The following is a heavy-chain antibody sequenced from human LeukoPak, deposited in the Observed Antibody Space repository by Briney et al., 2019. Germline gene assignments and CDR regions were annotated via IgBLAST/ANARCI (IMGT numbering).Heavy chain of an antibody. CDR2: IYYSGST. CDR3: AREGDYYDSSGYRVFDAFDI. CDR1: GGSISSYY. D-gene: IGHD3-22*01. V-gene: IGHV4-59*12. J-gene: IGHJ3*02. Sequence: SETLSLTCTVSGGSISSYYWSWIRQPPGKGLEWIGYIYYSGSTNYNPSLKSRVTISVDTSKNQFSLKLSSVTAADTAVYYCAREGDYYDSSGYRVFDAFDIWGQGTMVTVSS.